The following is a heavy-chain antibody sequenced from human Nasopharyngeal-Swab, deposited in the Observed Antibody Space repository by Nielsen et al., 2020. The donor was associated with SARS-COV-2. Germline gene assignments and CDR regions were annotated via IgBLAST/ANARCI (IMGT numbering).Heavy chain of an antibody. J-gene: IGHJ4*02. V-gene: IGHV3-43*01. CDR3: AMIGGSVIDY. CDR2: ISWDGGST. D-gene: IGHD2-15*01. CDR1: GFTFDDYT. Sequence: GGSLRLSCAASGFTFDDYTMHWVRQAPGKGLEWVSLISWDGGSTYYADSVKGRFTISRDNSKNSLYLQMNSLRTEDTALYYCAMIGGSVIDYWGQGILVTVSS.